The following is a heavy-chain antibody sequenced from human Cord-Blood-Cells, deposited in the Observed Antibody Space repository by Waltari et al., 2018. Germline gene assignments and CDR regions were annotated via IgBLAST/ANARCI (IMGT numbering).Heavy chain of an antibody. CDR2: FDPEDGET. D-gene: IGHD3-22*01. J-gene: IGHJ4*02. CDR3: ATDGDSSGYYIFDY. CDR1: GSTVTELS. V-gene: IGHV1-24*01. Sequence: QVQLVQSGAEVKKPGASVKVSCKVSGSTVTELSMHWVRQSPGKGLEWMGGFDPEDGETIYAQKFQGRVTMTEDTSTDTAYMELSSLRSEDTAVYYCATDGDSSGYYIFDYWGQGTLVTVSS.